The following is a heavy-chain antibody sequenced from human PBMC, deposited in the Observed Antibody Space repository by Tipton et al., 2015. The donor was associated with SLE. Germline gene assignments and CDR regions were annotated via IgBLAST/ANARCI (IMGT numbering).Heavy chain of an antibody. V-gene: IGHV1-2*02. D-gene: IGHD6-6*01. CDR1: GYTFTGYY. CDR2: INPNSGGT. Sequence: QLVQSGAEVKKPGASVKVSCKASGYTFTGYYMHWVRQALGQGLEWMGWINPNSGGTNYAQKFQGRVTMTRDTSIGTAYMELSRLRSDDTAVYYCARLHPYSSSPDEVRALDIWGQGTMVTVSS. J-gene: IGHJ3*02. CDR3: ARLHPYSSSPDEVRALDI.